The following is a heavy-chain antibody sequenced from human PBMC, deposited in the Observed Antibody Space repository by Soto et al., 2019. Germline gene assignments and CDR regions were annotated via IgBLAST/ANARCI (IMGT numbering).Heavy chain of an antibody. CDR2: ISGSGLTI. V-gene: IGHV3-48*03. CDR3: ARGPYRNTYNWFDS. CDR1: GFIFSDYE. D-gene: IGHD5-12*01. J-gene: IGHJ5*02. Sequence: VVSLRLSGAASGFIFSDYEINWVRQAPGKGLEWVSYISGSGLTIYYADAVKGRFTISRDNAKNSLYLQMNSLGVEDTAVYYCARGPYRNTYNWFDSWGQGTLVTVSS.